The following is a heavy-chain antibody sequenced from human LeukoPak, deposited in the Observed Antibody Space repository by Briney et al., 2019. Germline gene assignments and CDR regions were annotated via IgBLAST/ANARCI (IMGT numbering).Heavy chain of an antibody. Sequence: GGSLSHFCAACGFPFCSLMMMGVREAPGKALEWFSSISSISSYIYSADSVKRRITISRDNAKNPISLQMNSLRAEDTAVYYCARENSGSYFVAFDIWGQATMVTVSS. CDR1: GFPFCSLM. CDR2: ISSISSYI. D-gene: IGHD1-26*01. J-gene: IGHJ3*02. V-gene: IGHV3-21*01. CDR3: ARENSGSYFVAFDI.